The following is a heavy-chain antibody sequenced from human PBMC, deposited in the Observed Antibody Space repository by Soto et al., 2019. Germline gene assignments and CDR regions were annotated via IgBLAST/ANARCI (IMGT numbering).Heavy chain of an antibody. CDR1: GGSFSGYY. CDR2: INHSGST. CDR3: ARGGYCSSTSCYRCHFDY. Sequence: QVQLQQWGAGLLKPSETLSLTCAVYGGSFSGYYWSWIRQPPGKGLEWIGEINHSGSTNYNPSLKSRVTISVDTSKNQFSLKLSSVTAADTAVYYCARGGYCSSTSCYRCHFDYWGQGTLVTVSS. D-gene: IGHD2-2*01. J-gene: IGHJ4*02. V-gene: IGHV4-34*01.